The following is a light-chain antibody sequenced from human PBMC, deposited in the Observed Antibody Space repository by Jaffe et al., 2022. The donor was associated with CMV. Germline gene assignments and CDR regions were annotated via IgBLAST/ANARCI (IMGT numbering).Light chain of an antibody. CDR2: DAS. Sequence: EIVLTQSPATLSLSPGERATLSCRASQSISSYLGWYQQKPGQAPRLLIYDASNRATGIPARFSGSGSGTDFTLTISSLEPEDFAVYYCQQRSKWPITFGPGTKVDIK. J-gene: IGKJ3*01. CDR1: QSISSY. V-gene: IGKV3-11*01. CDR3: QQRSKWPIT.